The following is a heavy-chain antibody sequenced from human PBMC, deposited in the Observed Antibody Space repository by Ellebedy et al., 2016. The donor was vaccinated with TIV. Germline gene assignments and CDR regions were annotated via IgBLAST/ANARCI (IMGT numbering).Heavy chain of an antibody. D-gene: IGHD3-10*01. J-gene: IGHJ6*02. V-gene: IGHV3-30*02. CDR3: AKDRYYGSGSPLASHMDV. CDR2: IRYDGSNK. CDR1: GFTFSSYG. Sequence: GESLKISCAASGFTFSSYGMHWVRQAPGRGLEWVAFIRYDGSNKYYADSVKGRFTISRDNSKNTLYLQMNSLRAEDTAVYYCAKDRYYGSGSPLASHMDVWGQGTTVTVSS.